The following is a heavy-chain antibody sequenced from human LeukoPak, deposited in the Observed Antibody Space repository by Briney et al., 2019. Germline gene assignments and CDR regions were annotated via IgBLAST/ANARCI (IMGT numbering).Heavy chain of an antibody. CDR3: ARVPASVYALDI. CDR1: GFTVSSTY. Sequence: GGSLRLSCAASGFTVSSTYMSWVRQAPGKGLEWVSVIESGGRTYYADSVKGRFTISRDNSNNTLYLQMNNLGPEDTALYYCARVPASVYALDIWGQGTMVTISS. CDR2: IESGGRT. D-gene: IGHD2-2*01. V-gene: IGHV3-66*02. J-gene: IGHJ3*02.